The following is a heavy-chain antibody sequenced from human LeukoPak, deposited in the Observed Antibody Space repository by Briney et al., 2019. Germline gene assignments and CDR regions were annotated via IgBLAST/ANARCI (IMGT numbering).Heavy chain of an antibody. CDR3: ARLVTAVSSFDY. V-gene: IGHV3-48*04. Sequence: GGSLRLSCAASGFTFSSYSMNWVRQAPGKGLEWVSYISSGSSTIYYADSVKGRFTISRDNAKNSLYLQMKSLRAEDTAVYYCARLVTAVSSFDYWGQGALVTVSS. J-gene: IGHJ4*02. CDR2: ISSGSSTI. CDR1: GFTFSSYS. D-gene: IGHD2-21*02.